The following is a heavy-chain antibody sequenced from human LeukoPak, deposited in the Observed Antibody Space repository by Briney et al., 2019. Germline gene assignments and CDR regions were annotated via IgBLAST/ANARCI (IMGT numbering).Heavy chain of an antibody. Sequence: PSETLSLTCAVSGGSISCGGYSWSWIRQPPGKGLEWIGYIYHSGSTYYNPSLKSRVTISVDRSKNQFSLKLSSVTAADTAVYYCASQWLLTAFDIWGQGTMVTVSS. CDR1: GGSISCGGYS. V-gene: IGHV4-30-2*01. D-gene: IGHD3-22*01. J-gene: IGHJ3*02. CDR3: ASQWLLTAFDI. CDR2: IYHSGST.